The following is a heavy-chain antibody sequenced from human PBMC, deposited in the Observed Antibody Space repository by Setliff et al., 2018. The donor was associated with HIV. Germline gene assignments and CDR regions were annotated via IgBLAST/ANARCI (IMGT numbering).Heavy chain of an antibody. V-gene: IGHV4-34*01. CDR2: IYYRGST. CDR1: GGSFSGYY. Sequence: SETLSLTCAVYGGSFSGYYWSWIRQPPGKGLEWIGTIYYRGSTYYNPSLKSRVTISVDTSKNQFSLKLSSVTAADTAVYYCARGDGTKYYYYYYMDVWGKGTTVTVSS. J-gene: IGHJ6*03. CDR3: ARGDGTKYYYYYYMDV. D-gene: IGHD1-7*01.